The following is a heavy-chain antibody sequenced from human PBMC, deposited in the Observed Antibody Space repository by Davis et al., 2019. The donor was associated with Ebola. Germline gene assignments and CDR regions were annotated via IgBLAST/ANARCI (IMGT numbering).Heavy chain of an antibody. J-gene: IGHJ6*02. V-gene: IGHV4-34*01. CDR1: GGSFSGYY. Sequence: MPSETLSLTCAVYGGSFSGYYWSWIRQPPGKGLEWIGEINHSGSTNYNPSLKSRVTISVDKSKNQFSLKLSSVTAADTAVYYCARDSNSYGMDVWGQGTTITVSS. CDR2: INHSGST. CDR3: ARDSNSYGMDV.